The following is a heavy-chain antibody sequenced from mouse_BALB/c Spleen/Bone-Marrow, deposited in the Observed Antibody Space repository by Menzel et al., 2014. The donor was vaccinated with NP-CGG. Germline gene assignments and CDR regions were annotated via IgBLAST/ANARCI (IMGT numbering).Heavy chain of an antibody. CDR3: ARDVGYGNYFVY. V-gene: IGHV7-1*02. CDR2: SRNKAKHYTT. CDR1: GFTFSDFY. J-gene: IGHJ3*01. Sequence: EVQLVESGGGLVQPGASLRLSCATSGFTFSDFYMEWVRQPPGKRLEWIAASRNKAKHYTTEYSASVKGRFIVSRDTSQSILYLQMNALRAEDTAIYYCARDVGYGNYFVYWGQGTLVTVSA. D-gene: IGHD2-10*02.